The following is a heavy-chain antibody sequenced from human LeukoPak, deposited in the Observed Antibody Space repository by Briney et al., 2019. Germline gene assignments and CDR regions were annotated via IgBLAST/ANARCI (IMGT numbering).Heavy chain of an antibody. Sequence: SETLSLTCTVSGGSISGYYWSWIRQPAGKGLEWIGRIYINGSTNYNPSLKSRVTMSVDTSKNQFSLKLSSVTAADTAVYYCARDRGCGSTSCYGWFDPWGQGTLVIVSS. CDR1: GGSISGYY. CDR2: IYINGST. CDR3: ARDRGCGSTSCYGWFDP. D-gene: IGHD2-2*01. J-gene: IGHJ5*02. V-gene: IGHV4-4*07.